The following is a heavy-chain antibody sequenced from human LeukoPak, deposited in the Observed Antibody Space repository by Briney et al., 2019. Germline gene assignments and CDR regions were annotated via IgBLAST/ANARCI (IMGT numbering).Heavy chain of an antibody. J-gene: IGHJ4*02. CDR1: GLSLNSYA. CDR3: ASTYYDSSGYYLQPLDY. CDR2: ISSSSSYI. Sequence: GGSLRLSCTASGLSLNSYAMSWVRQVPGKGLEWVSSISSSSSYIYYADSVKGRFTISRDNAKNSLYLQMNSLRAEDTAVYYCASTYYDSSGYYLQPLDYWGQGTLVTVSS. D-gene: IGHD3-22*01. V-gene: IGHV3-21*01.